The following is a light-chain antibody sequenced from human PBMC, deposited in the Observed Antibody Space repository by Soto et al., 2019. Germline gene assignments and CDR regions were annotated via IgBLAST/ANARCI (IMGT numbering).Light chain of an antibody. V-gene: IGLV1-40*01. CDR1: SSNIGAGYD. CDR3: QSYDRSLSGSGV. Sequence: QSVLTQPPAVSGAPGQGVTISCTGSSSNIGAGYDVHWYQQLPGRVPKLLIYGNNNRPSGVPDRFSVSKSGASASLAITGLQAEDEADYYCQSYDRSLSGSGVFGTGTKVTVL. J-gene: IGLJ1*01. CDR2: GNN.